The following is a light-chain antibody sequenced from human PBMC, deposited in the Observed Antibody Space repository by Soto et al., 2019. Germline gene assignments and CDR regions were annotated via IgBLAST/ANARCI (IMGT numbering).Light chain of an antibody. CDR2: AAS. CDR1: QSISTW. Sequence: DTQMTKSPSTLSAYRGDGVTRTCRASQSISTWLAWYQQKPGKAPKLLIYAASTLENGVPTRFSGTESETEFTLTVSSLQPHDSPTYYCRQYNDYITFGQGTRLEIK. CDR3: RQYNDYIT. V-gene: IGKV1-5*01. J-gene: IGKJ5*01.